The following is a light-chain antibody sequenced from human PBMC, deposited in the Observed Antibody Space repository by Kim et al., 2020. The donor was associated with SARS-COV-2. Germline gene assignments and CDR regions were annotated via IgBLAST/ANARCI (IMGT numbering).Light chain of an antibody. Sequence: QPVTISCTGTSSDVGGYNSVSWYQQHPGKAPKLMIYDVNKRPSGVPNRFSGSKSGNTASLTISGLQAEDEADYYCCSYTGTYTLVVFGGGTQLTVL. V-gene: IGLV2-11*03. CDR3: CSYTGTYTLVV. CDR2: DVN. CDR1: SSDVGGYNS. J-gene: IGLJ2*01.